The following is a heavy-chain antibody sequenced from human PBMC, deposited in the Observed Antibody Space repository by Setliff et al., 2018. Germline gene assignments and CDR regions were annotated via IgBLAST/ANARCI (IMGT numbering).Heavy chain of an antibody. CDR2: ISISSSAI. CDR1: GYTFSSNN. Sequence: PGESLKISCAASGYTFSSNNMSWVRQAPGKGLEWVSYISISSSAIYYADSVKGRFTISRDNAKNSLYLQMNSLRAEDTAVYYCARDSGFGGTFDYWGQGALVTVSS. J-gene: IGHJ4*02. D-gene: IGHD6-25*01. CDR3: ARDSGFGGTFDY. V-gene: IGHV3-48*01.